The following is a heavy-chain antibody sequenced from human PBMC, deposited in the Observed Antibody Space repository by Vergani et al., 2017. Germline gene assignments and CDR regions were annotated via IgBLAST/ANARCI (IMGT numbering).Heavy chain of an antibody. Sequence: EVQLVQSGAEVKKPGESLKISCKGSGYSFTSYWIGWVRQMPGKGLEWMGFIYPGDSDTRYSPTFQGQVTISADKSLSTTYLQWSSLKVSDTAMYYFAGHGHGYNWNDSGYYYYGYVDVWGKGTTVTVSS. D-gene: IGHD1-1*01. V-gene: IGHV5-51*03. CDR2: IYPGDSDT. J-gene: IGHJ6*03. CDR3: AGHGHGYNWNDSGYYYYGYVDV. CDR1: GYSFTSYW.